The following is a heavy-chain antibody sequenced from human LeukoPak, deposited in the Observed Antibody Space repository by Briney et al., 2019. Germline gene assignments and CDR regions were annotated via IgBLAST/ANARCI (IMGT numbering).Heavy chain of an antibody. D-gene: IGHD6-19*01. CDR1: GFTFSSYA. CDR2: ISYDGSNK. CDR3: ARDPRYSSGWYLDY. Sequence: PGGSLRLSCAASGFTFSSYAMHWVRQAPGKGLEWVAVISYDGSNKYYADSVKGRSTISRDNPKNTLYLQMNSLRAEDTAVYYCARDPRYSSGWYLDYWGQGTLVTVSS. V-gene: IGHV3-30*04. J-gene: IGHJ4*02.